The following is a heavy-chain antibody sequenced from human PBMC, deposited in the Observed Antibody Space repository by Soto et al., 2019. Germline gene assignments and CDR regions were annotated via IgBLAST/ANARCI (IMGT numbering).Heavy chain of an antibody. J-gene: IGHJ4*02. D-gene: IGHD5-12*01. Sequence: CAVSGGSIGSGGYSWSWIRQPPGKGLEWIGYIYNSGSTYYNPSLKSRVTISVDRSKNQFSLTLSSVTAADTAVYYCARRLVATEAFDYWGQGTLVTVCS. CDR3: ARRLVATEAFDY. V-gene: IGHV4-30-2*01. CDR2: IYNSGST. CDR1: GGSIGSGGYS.